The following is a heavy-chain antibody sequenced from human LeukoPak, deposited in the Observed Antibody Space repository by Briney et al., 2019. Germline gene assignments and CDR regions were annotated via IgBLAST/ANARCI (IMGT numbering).Heavy chain of an antibody. CDR3: ARDLGLDTTMIFFDY. J-gene: IGHJ4*02. D-gene: IGHD5-18*01. Sequence: ASVKVSCKASGYTFTSFGISWVRQAPGQGPEWMGWISAYNGNTNYIQKFQSRVTMTTDTSTNTAYMELRSLTSDDTAVYYCARDLGLDTTMIFFDYWGQGTLVTVSS. CDR1: GYTFTSFG. CDR2: ISAYNGNT. V-gene: IGHV1-18*01.